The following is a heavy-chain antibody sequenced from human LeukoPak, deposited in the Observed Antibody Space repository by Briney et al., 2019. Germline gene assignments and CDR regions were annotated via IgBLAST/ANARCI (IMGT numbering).Heavy chain of an antibody. D-gene: IGHD3-22*01. V-gene: IGHV3-30*04. CDR1: GFTFSSYA. Sequence: GRSLRLSCAASGFTFSSYAMHWVRQAPGKGLEWVAVISYDGSNKYSADSVKGRFTISRDNSKNTLYLQMNSLRAEDTAVYYCARAQEGYYDSSGYPDYWGQGTLVTVSS. CDR3: ARAQEGYYDSSGYPDY. J-gene: IGHJ4*02. CDR2: ISYDGSNK.